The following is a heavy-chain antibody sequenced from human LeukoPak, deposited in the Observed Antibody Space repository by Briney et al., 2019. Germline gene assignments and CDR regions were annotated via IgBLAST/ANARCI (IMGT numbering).Heavy chain of an antibody. V-gene: IGHV4-39*01. D-gene: IGHD6-19*01. CDR2: IYYCGSP. J-gene: IGHJ4*02. CDR3: ARQKAEQWLVLYY. Sequence: PSETLSLTCTVSGGSLSRRSFYGGWIRQPPGKGLEWIGSIYYCGSPYYNPSLKSRVTISVDTSKNQFSLRLSSVTAADTAVYYCARQKAEQWLVLYYWGQGTLVTVSS. CDR1: GGSLSRRSFY.